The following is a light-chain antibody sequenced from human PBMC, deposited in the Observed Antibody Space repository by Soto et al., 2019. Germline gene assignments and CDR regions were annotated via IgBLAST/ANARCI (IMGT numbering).Light chain of an antibody. V-gene: IGLV1-47*02. Sequence: QSVLTQPPSASGTPGQRVTISCSGSSSNIGSNYVYWYQQLPGTAPKLLIYSNNQRPSGVPDRFSSSKSGTSASLAISGLRSEDEADYYCAAWDDSLSGQDYVFGTGTKVTVL. CDR3: AAWDDSLSGQDYV. CDR2: SNN. CDR1: SSNIGSNY. J-gene: IGLJ1*01.